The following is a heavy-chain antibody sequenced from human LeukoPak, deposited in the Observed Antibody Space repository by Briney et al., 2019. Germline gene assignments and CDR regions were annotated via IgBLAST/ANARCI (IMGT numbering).Heavy chain of an antibody. CDR2: IYYSGST. Sequence: SETLSLTCTVSGGSISSGGYYWSWIRQHTGKGLEWIGYIYYSGSTYYNPSLKSRVTISVDTSKNQFSLKLSSVTAADTAVYYCATANFDCSGGSCYSYYFDYWGQGTLVTVSS. J-gene: IGHJ4*02. CDR1: GGSISSGGYY. D-gene: IGHD2-15*01. V-gene: IGHV4-30-4*08. CDR3: ATANFDCSGGSCYSYYFDY.